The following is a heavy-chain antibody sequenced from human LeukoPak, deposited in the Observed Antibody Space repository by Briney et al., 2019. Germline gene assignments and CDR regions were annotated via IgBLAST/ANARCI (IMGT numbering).Heavy chain of an antibody. CDR1: GFTVSSNY. J-gene: IGHJ4*02. CDR3: ARMYSGSYDY. V-gene: IGHV3-53*01. D-gene: IGHD1-26*01. Sequence: PGWSLRLSCAASGFTVSSNYMSWVRQAPGKGLEWVSVIYSGGSTYYADSVKGRFTISRDNSKNTLYLQMNSLRAEDTAVYYCARMYSGSYDYWGQGTLVTVTS. CDR2: IYSGGST.